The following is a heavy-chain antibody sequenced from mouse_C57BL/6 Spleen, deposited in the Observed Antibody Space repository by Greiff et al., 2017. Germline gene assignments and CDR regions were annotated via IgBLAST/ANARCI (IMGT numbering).Heavy chain of an antibody. V-gene: IGHV1-82*01. CDR3: ARSIYYGSSYYFDY. Sequence: QVPLQQSGPELVKPGASVKISCKASGYAFRSSWMNWVKQRPGKGLEWIGRIYPGDGDTNYTGKFKGKATLTADKSSRTAYMHLSSLTSEDSAVYFCARSIYYGSSYYFDYWGQVTTLTVSS. CDR2: IYPGDGDT. CDR1: GYAFRSSW. D-gene: IGHD1-1*01. J-gene: IGHJ2*01.